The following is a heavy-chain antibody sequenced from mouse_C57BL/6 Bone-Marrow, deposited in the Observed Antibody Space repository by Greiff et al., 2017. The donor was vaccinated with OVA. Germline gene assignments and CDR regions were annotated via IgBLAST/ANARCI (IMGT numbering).Heavy chain of an antibody. J-gene: IGHJ2*03. V-gene: IGHV1-15*01. D-gene: IGHD1-1*02. CDR1: GFTFTDYE. CDR2: IDPATGNT. CDR3: AREGDYYYFYY. Sequence: VQLQQSGAELVRPGASVKLSCKASGFTFTDYEMHWVKQTPEQGLEWIGEIDPATGNTAYNQKFQGKATITADKSSNTAYLQLSSLTSEDTAIYYCAREGDYYYFYYWGRGTRATVSA.